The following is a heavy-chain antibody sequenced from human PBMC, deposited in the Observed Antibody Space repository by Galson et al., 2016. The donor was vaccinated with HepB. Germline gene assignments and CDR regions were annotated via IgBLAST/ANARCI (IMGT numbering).Heavy chain of an antibody. CDR1: GYSFTRNA. Sequence: SVKVSCKASGYSFTRNAINWLRQAPGQRPEWMGWINAGNGNTKYSQKFQGRVTITRDTSARTAHMVLSSLRSEDTAVYYCARAYDFWSGAYFEAFDIWGQGTMVTVSS. CDR3: ARAYDFWSGAYFEAFDI. J-gene: IGHJ3*02. V-gene: IGHV1-3*01. D-gene: IGHD3-3*01. CDR2: INAGNGNT.